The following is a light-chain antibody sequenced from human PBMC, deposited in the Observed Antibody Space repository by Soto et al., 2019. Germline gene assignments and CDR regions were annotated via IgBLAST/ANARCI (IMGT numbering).Light chain of an antibody. CDR3: QQYGFFLT. J-gene: IGKJ2*01. CDR1: QSIDTA. V-gene: IGKV1-5*03. Sequence: DVQMTQSPSTLSASVGDTVTITCRASQSIDTALAWYQQKPGKDPNLLIYRASNLESGVPSRFSGSGSGTEFTLAISSLQADDFATYYCQQYGFFLTFGQGTKLEIK. CDR2: RAS.